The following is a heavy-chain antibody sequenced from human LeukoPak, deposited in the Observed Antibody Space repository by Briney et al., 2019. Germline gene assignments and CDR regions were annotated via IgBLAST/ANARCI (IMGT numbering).Heavy chain of an antibody. CDR1: GFTFSSYS. CDR2: ISSSSSYI. D-gene: IGHD5-18*01. CDR3: ARHVHSYGYVWGFDY. J-gene: IGHJ4*02. Sequence: GGSLRLSCAASGFTFSSYSMNWVRQAPGKGLEWVSSISSSSSYIYYADSVKGRFTISRDNAKNSLYLQMNSLRAEDTAVYYCARHVHSYGYVWGFDYWGQGTLVTVSS. V-gene: IGHV3-21*01.